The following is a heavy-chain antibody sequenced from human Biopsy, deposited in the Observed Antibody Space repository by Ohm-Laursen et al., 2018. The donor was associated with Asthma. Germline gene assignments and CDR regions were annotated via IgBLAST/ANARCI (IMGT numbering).Heavy chain of an antibody. D-gene: IGHD6-13*01. J-gene: IGHJ4*02. CDR2: ILFDGRKI. CDR3: AKDRVAGRSYYFDY. V-gene: IGHV3-30*18. Sequence: SLRLSCSASGFNFHNYGMNWVRRAPGKGLEWVAQILFDGRKINYPDSVKGRFTISRDNSTNMVYLQMNSLRPEDTAVYYCAKDRVAGRSYYFDYWGQGSLVSVSS. CDR1: GFNFHNYG.